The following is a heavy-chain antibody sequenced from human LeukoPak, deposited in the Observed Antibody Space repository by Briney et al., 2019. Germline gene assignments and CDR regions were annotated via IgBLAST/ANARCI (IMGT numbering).Heavy chain of an antibody. Sequence: SETLSLTCSVSGGSISSGSYYWSWIRQPAGKGLEWIGRFYTSGSTNYNPSLKSRVTISVDTSKNQFSLRLRSVTAADTAVYYCARVTGYMIEDYFDYWGQGTLVTVSS. CDR3: ARVTGYMIEDYFDY. CDR1: GGSISSGSYY. D-gene: IGHD3-22*01. J-gene: IGHJ4*02. V-gene: IGHV4-61*02. CDR2: FYTSGST.